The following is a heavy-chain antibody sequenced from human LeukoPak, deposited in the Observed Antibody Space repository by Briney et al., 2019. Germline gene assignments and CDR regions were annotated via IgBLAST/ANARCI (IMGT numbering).Heavy chain of an antibody. V-gene: IGHV3-43*02. CDR1: GFTFDDYA. CDR3: ARESTVGPIQTDALDI. J-gene: IGHJ3*02. D-gene: IGHD1-26*01. Sequence: GGSLRLSCAASGFTFDDYAMHWVRQAPGKGLEWVSLISGDGGSTYYADSVKGRFTISRDNSKNSLYLQMNSLGAEDTAVYYCARESTVGPIQTDALDIWGQGTMVTVSS. CDR2: ISGDGGST.